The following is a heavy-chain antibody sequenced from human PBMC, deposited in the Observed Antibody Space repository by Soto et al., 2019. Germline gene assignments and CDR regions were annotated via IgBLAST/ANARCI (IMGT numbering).Heavy chain of an antibody. CDR3: ARASWGYCSGGSCYWPYGMDV. J-gene: IGHJ6*02. V-gene: IGHV1-2*04. D-gene: IGHD2-15*01. Sequence: QVQLVQSGAEVKKPGASVKVSCKASGYTFTGYYMHWVRQAPGQGLEWMGWINPNSGGTNYAQKFQGWVTMTRDTSISTAYMELSRLRSDDTAVYYCARASWGYCSGGSCYWPYGMDVWGQGTTVTVSS. CDR1: GYTFTGYY. CDR2: INPNSGGT.